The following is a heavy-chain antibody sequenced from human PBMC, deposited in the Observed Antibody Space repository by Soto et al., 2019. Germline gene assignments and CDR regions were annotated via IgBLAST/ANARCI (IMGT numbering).Heavy chain of an antibody. D-gene: IGHD2-2*01. J-gene: IGHJ6*02. CDR1: GFTFSSYA. V-gene: IGHV3-21*06. CDR2: ITSTSLYI. CDR3: ARELKVYQLLSPMYYYYAMDV. Sequence: PGGSLRLSCAASGFTFSSYAMNWVRQAPGKGLEWVSSITSTSLYIYNADSVKGRFTISRDNAKNSLYLQMNSLSAEDTAVYYCARELKVYQLLSPMYYYYAMDVWGQGTTVTVSS.